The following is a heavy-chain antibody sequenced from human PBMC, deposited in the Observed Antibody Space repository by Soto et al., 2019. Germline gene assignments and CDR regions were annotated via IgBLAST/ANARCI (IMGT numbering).Heavy chain of an antibody. V-gene: IGHV1-69*02. CDR1: GGSFNSYT. CDR3: ARGDVAARGTLDS. D-gene: IGHD1-7*01. Sequence: QVQLVQSGAEVKKPGSSVKVSCKASGGSFNSYTFSWVRQAPGQGPEWMGRIIPVIGVVNYAQTFQGRVTITAHKSTSTVHMALNTPTSEDTAVYYSARGDVAARGTLDSWGQGTVVTVSS. CDR2: IIPVIGVV. J-gene: IGHJ4*02.